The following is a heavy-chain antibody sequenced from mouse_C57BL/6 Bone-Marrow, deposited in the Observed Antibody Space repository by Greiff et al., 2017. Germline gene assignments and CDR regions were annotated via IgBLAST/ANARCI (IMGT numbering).Heavy chain of an antibody. CDR1: GYTFTSYW. Sequence: QVQLQQPGAELVRPGSSVKLSCKASGYTFTSYWMDWVKQRPGQGLEWIGNIYPSDSETHYNQKFKDKATLTVDKSSSTAYMQLSSLTSEDSAVYYCARSNYGYFDYWGQGNTLTVSS. V-gene: IGHV1-61*01. J-gene: IGHJ2*01. CDR3: ARSNYGYFDY. CDR2: IYPSDSET. D-gene: IGHD1-1*01.